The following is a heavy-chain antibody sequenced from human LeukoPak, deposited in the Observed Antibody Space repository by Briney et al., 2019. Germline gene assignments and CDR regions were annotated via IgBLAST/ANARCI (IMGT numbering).Heavy chain of an antibody. V-gene: IGHV3-74*01. CDR1: GFTFSSYW. D-gene: IGHD6-6*01. Sequence: GGSLRLSCADSGFTFSSYWMHWVRQAPGKGLVWVSRISPTGSTTSYADSVKGRFTVSRDNAKNTLYLQVNNLRAEDTAVYYCARGPNSNWSGLDFWGQGTLLTVSS. CDR2: ISPTGSTT. CDR3: ARGPNSNWSGLDF. J-gene: IGHJ4*02.